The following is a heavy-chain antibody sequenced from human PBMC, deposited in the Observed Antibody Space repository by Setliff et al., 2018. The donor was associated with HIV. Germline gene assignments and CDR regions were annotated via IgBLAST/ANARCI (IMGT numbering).Heavy chain of an antibody. D-gene: IGHD2-21*02. CDR3: ARDVVVTAIQGNYYYGMDV. CDR2: ISSSGSTI. V-gene: IGHV3-48*03. Sequence: GGSLSLSCAASGFTFSSYEMNWVRQAPGKGLEWVSYISSSGSTIYYADSVKGRFNISRDNAKNSLYLQMNSLRAEDTAVYYCARDVVVTAIQGNYYYGMDVWGQGTTVTVSS. CDR1: GFTFSSYE. J-gene: IGHJ6*02.